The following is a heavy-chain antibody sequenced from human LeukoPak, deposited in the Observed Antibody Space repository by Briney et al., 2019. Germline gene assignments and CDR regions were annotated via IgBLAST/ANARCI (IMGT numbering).Heavy chain of an antibody. D-gene: IGHD6-13*01. J-gene: IGHJ4*02. V-gene: IGHV3-23*01. CDR2: ISGSGGST. CDR3: AKRYSSSWYYFDY. Sequence: PGGSLRLSCAACGFTFSSYAMSWVRQAPGKGLEWVSTISGSGGSTYYADSVKGRFTISRDNSKNTLYLQMNSLRAEDTAVYYCAKRYSSSWYYFDYWGQGTLVTVSS. CDR1: GFTFSSYA.